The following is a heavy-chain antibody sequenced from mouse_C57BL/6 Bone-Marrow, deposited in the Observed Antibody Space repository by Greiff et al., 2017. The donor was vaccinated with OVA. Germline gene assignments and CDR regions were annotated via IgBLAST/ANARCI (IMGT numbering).Heavy chain of an antibody. V-gene: IGHV1-55*01. J-gene: IGHJ2*01. CDR3: ARREGYAKNFDD. D-gene: IGHD3-1*01. CDR2: IYPGSGST. CDR1: GYTFTSYW. Sequence: QVQLQQPGAELVKPGASVKMSCKASGYTFTSYWITWVKQRPGQGLEWIGDIYPGSGSTNYNEKFKSKATLTVDTSSSTAYMQLSSLTSEDSAVYYCARREGYAKNFDDWGQGTTLTVSS.